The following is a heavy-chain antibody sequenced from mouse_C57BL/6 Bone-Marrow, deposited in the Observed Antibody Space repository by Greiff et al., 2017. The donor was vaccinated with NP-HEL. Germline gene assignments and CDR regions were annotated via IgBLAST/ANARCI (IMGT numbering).Heavy chain of an antibody. J-gene: IGHJ4*01. V-gene: IGHV14-3*01. CDR3: ARGDRNLYYYDMDY. CDR2: IDPAYGNP. CDR1: GFNIKNTY. Sequence: EVQLQQSVAELVRPGASVKLSCTASGFNIKNTYMHWVKQRPEQGLEWIGMIDPAYGNPKSAPKFQFKATITADTCSNTAYLQLSSLTSEDTAIYYSARGDRNLYYYDMDYWGQGTSVTVSS.